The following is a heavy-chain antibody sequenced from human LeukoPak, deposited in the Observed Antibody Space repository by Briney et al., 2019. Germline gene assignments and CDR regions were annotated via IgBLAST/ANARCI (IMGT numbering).Heavy chain of an antibody. D-gene: IGHD3-22*01. V-gene: IGHV1-69*04. CDR2: IIPILGIA. Sequence: SVKVSCKASGGTFSSYTISWVRQAPGQGLEWMGRIIPILGIANYAQKFQGRVTITADISTSTAYMELSSLRSEDTAVYYCARDPYNYYDSSGYSFDYWGQGTLVTVSS. J-gene: IGHJ4*02. CDR1: GGTFSSYT. CDR3: ARDPYNYYDSSGYSFDY.